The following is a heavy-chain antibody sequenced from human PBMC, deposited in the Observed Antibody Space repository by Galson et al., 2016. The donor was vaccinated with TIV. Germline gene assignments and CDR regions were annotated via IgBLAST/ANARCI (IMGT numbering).Heavy chain of an antibody. V-gene: IGHV3-66*02. Sequence: SLRLSCAASGFTVSDNFMTWVRQAPGRGLEWVSLISAGGTTSYADSVQGRFTVSRDGSEDTLYLQMSSLRPEDTAVYYCARERRYCGNNCYLYYYYGMDVWGQGITVTVS. CDR1: GFTVSDNF. D-gene: IGHD2-21*02. CDR3: ARERRYCGNNCYLYYYYGMDV. CDR2: ISAGGTT. J-gene: IGHJ6*02.